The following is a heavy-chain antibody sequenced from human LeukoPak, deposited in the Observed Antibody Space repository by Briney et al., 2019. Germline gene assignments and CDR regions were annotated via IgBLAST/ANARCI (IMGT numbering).Heavy chain of an antibody. CDR1: GYIFTGHY. CDR2: INPNSGGT. V-gene: IGHV1-2*02. D-gene: IGHD2-8*02. CDR3: ARDITAGIYMYEY. J-gene: IGHJ4*02. Sequence: ASVKVSCKASGYIFTGHYMHWVRQAPGQGLEWMGWINPNSGGTKYAQKFQGRVTMIRDTSISTTYMELTRLTSDDTAVYYCARDITAGIYMYEYWGQGSLVTVSS.